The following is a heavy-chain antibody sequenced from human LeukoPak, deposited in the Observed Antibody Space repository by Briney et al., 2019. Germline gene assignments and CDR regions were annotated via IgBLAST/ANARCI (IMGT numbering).Heavy chain of an antibody. Sequence: SETLSLTCTVSGGSISSSSYYWGWIRQPAGKGLEWIGRIYTSGSTNYNPSLKSRVTMSVDTSKNQFSLKLSSVTAADTAVYYCARTKGGCDSFWFDPWGQGTLVTVSS. CDR3: ARTKGGCDSFWFDP. CDR2: IYTSGST. CDR1: GGSISSSSYY. D-gene: IGHD5-12*01. J-gene: IGHJ5*02. V-gene: IGHV4-61*02.